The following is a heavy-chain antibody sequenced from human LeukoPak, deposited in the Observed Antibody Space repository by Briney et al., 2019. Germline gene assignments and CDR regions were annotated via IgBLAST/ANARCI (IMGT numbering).Heavy chain of an antibody. CDR3: ARDLTGSDAFDI. V-gene: IGHV4-38-2*02. CDR2: IYHSGST. Sequence: PSETLSLTCTVSGYSISSGYYWGWIRQPPGKGLEWIGSIYHSGSTYYNPSLKSRVTISVDTSKNQFSLKLSSVTAADTAVYYCARDLTGSDAFDIWGQGTMVTVSS. D-gene: IGHD1-26*01. CDR1: GYSISSGYY. J-gene: IGHJ3*02.